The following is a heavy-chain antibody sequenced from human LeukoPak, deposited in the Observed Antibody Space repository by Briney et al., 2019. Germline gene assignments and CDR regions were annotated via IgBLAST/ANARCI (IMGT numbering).Heavy chain of an antibody. J-gene: IGHJ4*02. Sequence: PGGSLRLSCAASGFSFDDYAMHWVRQAPGKGPEWVSGISWNSGRIDYADSVKGRFTISRDNAKNSLYLQMNNLRAEDTALYYCAKDSYCSGGSCNSGLDWGQGTLVTVSS. V-gene: IGHV3-9*01. CDR3: AKDSYCSGGSCNSGLD. CDR1: GFSFDDYA. CDR2: ISWNSGRI. D-gene: IGHD2-15*01.